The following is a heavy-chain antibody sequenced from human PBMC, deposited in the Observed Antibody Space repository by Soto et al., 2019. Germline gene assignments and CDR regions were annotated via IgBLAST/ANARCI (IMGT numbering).Heavy chain of an antibody. Sequence: GGSLRLSCAASGFTFSDHYMDWVRQAPGKGLEWVGRTRNKANSYTTEYAASVKGRFTISRDDSKNSLYLQMNSLKTEDTAVYYCARGFFGGSYYPDYFDYWGQGTLVTVSS. D-gene: IGHD1-26*01. CDR3: ARGFFGGSYYPDYFDY. J-gene: IGHJ4*02. CDR2: TRNKANSYTT. CDR1: GFTFSDHY. V-gene: IGHV3-72*01.